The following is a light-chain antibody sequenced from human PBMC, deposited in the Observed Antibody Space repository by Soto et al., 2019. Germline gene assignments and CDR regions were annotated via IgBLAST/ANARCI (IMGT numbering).Light chain of an antibody. Sequence: EIVMTQSPVTLSVSPGVRATLSCRASQSINNNLACYQQKPGQAPSLLIYGAFTRATGIPARFSGTGSGTEFTHTISSLQSEDFALYYCQQYNDWPLTFGHGTKVDIK. V-gene: IGKV3-15*01. CDR2: GAF. J-gene: IGKJ1*01. CDR3: QQYNDWPLT. CDR1: QSINNN.